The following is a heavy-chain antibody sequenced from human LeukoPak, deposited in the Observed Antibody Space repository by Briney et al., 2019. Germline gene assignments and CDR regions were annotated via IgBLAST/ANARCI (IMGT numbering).Heavy chain of an antibody. CDR3: ARRSSYCSSTSCSVWFDP. CDR2: IYYSGST. V-gene: IGHV4-39*01. Sequence: SETLSLTCTVSGGSIISSSYYWGWIRQPPGKGLEWIGSIYYSGSTYYSPSLKSRVTISVDTSENQFSLKLSSVTAADTAVYYCARRSSYCSSTSCSVWFDPWGQGNLVTVSS. D-gene: IGHD2-2*01. CDR1: GGSIISSSYY. J-gene: IGHJ5*02.